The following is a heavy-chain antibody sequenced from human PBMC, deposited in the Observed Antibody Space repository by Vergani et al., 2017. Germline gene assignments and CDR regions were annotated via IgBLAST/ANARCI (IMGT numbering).Heavy chain of an antibody. CDR2: IRYDGSNK. CDR1: GFTFSSYG. Sequence: QVQLVESGGGVVQPGGSLRLSCAASGFTFSSYGMHWVRQAPGKGLEWVAFIRYDGSNKYYADSVKGRFTNSRDNSKNTLYLQMNSLRAEDTAVYYCAKDGYYGSGSHGVGGGMDVWGQGTTVTVSS. D-gene: IGHD3-10*01. V-gene: IGHV3-30*02. CDR3: AKDGYYGSGSHGVGGGMDV. J-gene: IGHJ6*02.